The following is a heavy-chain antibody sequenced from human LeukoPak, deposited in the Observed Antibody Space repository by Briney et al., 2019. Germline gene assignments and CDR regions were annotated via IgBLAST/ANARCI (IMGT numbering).Heavy chain of an antibody. D-gene: IGHD3-9*01. Sequence: PGGSLRLSCAASGFTFSDYYMSWIRQAPGKGLEWVSYITSSGSTIYYADSVKGRLTISRDNAKNSLYLQMNSLRAEDTAVYYCARDLVSAHWYFDLWGRGTLVTVSS. CDR3: ARDLVSAHWYFDL. CDR2: ITSSGSTI. J-gene: IGHJ2*01. CDR1: GFTFSDYY. V-gene: IGHV3-11*04.